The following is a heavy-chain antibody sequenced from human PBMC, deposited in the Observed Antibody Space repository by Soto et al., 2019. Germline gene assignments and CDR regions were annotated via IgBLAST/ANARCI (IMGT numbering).Heavy chain of an antibody. D-gene: IGHD6-6*01. CDR3: ASEEQLDYYYGMDV. J-gene: IGHJ6*02. CDR1: GDSVSSNSAA. CDR2: TYYRSKWYN. Sequence: QTLSLTCAISGDSVSSNSAAWNWIRQSPSRGLEWLGRTYYRSKWYNDYAVSVKSRITINPDTSKNQFSLQLNSVTPEDTAVYYCASEEQLDYYYGMDVWGQGTTVTVSS. V-gene: IGHV6-1*01.